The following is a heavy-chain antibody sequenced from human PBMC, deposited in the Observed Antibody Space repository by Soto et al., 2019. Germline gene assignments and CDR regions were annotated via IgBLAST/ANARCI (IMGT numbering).Heavy chain of an antibody. CDR1: GYTFTSYA. CDR2: INAGNGNT. D-gene: IGHD6-19*01. J-gene: IGHJ4*02. V-gene: IGHV1-3*01. CDR3: ARALGRIAVAAFDY. Sequence: QVQLVQSGAEVKKPGASVKVSCKASGYTFTSYAMHWVRQAPGQRLEWMGWINAGNGNTKYSQKFQGRVTITRDTSASTAYMELSSLRSEDTAVYYCARALGRIAVAAFDYWGQGTLVTVSS.